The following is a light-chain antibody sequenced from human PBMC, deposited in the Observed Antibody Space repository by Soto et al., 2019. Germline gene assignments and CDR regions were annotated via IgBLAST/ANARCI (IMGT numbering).Light chain of an antibody. V-gene: IGLV2-14*01. CDR1: ISDIGGYNY. CDR2: GVT. J-gene: IGLJ3*02. Sequence: QSALTQPASVSGSPGQSITISCTGTISDIGGYNYVSWYQQHPGKAPQLVIYGVTIRPSGVSSRFSGSKSGNTASLTISGLQAEYEADYYSSSFASISILVFGGGTKLTVL. CDR3: SSFASISILV.